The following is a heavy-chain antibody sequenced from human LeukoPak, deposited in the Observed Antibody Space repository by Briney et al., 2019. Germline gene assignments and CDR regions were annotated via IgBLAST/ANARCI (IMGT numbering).Heavy chain of an antibody. CDR3: AQDISWFAFHM. J-gene: IGHJ3*02. D-gene: IGHD3-10*01. CDR1: GYTFTSYG. V-gene: IGHV1-2*02. CDR2: INPNRGGT. Sequence: ASVKVSCKASGYTFTSYGISWVRQAPGQGLEWMGWINPNRGGTNYAHKFQGRVTMTRDTSISTAYMELTRLRSDDTAVYYCAQDISWFAFHMWGLGTRVTVSS.